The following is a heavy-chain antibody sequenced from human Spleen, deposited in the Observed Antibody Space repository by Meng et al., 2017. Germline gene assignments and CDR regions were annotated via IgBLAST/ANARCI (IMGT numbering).Heavy chain of an antibody. CDR3: ARGVPYYYGSGSYPYFQH. CDR2: INHSGST. D-gene: IGHD3-10*01. J-gene: IGHJ1*01. V-gene: IGHV4-34*01. CDR1: GGSFSGYY. Sequence: QVQRRPWGAGLLRPPETLSLTWAVYGGSFSGYYWSWIRQPPGKGLEWIGEINHSGSTNYNPSLKSRVTISVDTSKNQFSLKLSSVTAADTAVYYCARGVPYYYGSGSYPYFQHWGQGTLVTVSS.